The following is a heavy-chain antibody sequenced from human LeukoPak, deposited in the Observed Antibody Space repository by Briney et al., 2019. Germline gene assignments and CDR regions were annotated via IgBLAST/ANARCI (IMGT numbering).Heavy chain of an antibody. CDR2: INPNSGGT. D-gene: IGHD6-19*01. J-gene: IGHJ6*02. V-gene: IGHV1-2*02. CDR3: ARVAVAGPAYYYYGMDV. CDR1: GYTFTGYY. Sequence: ASVKVSCKASGYTFTGYYMHWVRRAPGQGLEWMGWINPNSGGTNYAQKFQGRVTTTRDTSISTAYMELSRLRSDDTAVYYCARVAVAGPAYYYYGMDVWGQGTTVTVSS.